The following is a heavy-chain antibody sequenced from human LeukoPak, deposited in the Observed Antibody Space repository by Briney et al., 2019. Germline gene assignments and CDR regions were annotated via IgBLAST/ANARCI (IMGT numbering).Heavy chain of an antibody. CDR3: ARAVYDILTANYYYYGMDV. V-gene: IGHV1-24*01. D-gene: IGHD3-9*01. CDR1: GYTLTELS. J-gene: IGHJ6*02. Sequence: ASVKVSCKVSGYTLTELSMHWVRQAPGKGLEWMGGFDPDDGETIYAQKFQGRVTMTEDTSTDTAYMELSSLRSEDTAVYYCARAVYDILTANYYYYGMDVWGQGTTVTVSS. CDR2: FDPDDGET.